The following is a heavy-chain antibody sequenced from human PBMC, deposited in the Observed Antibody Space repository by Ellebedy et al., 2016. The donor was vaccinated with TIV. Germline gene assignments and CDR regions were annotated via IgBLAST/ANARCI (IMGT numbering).Heavy chain of an antibody. V-gene: IGHV3-33*07. D-gene: IGHD4-11*01. J-gene: IGHJ6*02. CDR3: GTPPGEVARYIKDV. CDR2: IWYDGTNK. CDR1: GFSFSDYA. Sequence: GESLKISXAASGFSFSDYATFWVRQAPGKGLEWVALIWYDGTNKNYADSVKGRFTISRDNSKNTLYLQMNSLRVEDTAVYYCGTPPGEVARYIKDVWGQGTMVTVS.